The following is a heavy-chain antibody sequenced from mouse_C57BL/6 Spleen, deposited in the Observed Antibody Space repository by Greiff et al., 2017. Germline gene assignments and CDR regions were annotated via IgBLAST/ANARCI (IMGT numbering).Heavy chain of an antibody. D-gene: IGHD1-1*01. CDR3: TRVYGSSWDYARDY. Sequence: EVQLQQSGAELVRPGASVKLSCTASGFNIKADYMHWVKQRPEQGLEWIGWLDPEHGDTDYASKFQGQATLTADPSSNPASLQLSRLTSEDTAVYDCTRVYGSSWDYARDYWGQGNSGTVAS. V-gene: IGHV14-4*01. J-gene: IGHJ4*01. CDR2: LDPEHGDT. CDR1: GFNIKADY.